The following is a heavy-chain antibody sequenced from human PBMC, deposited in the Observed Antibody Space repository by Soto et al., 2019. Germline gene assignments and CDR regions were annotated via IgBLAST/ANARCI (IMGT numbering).Heavy chain of an antibody. CDR3: VRVVAITGYPDN. D-gene: IGHD1-20*01. J-gene: IGHJ4*02. V-gene: IGHV1-69*12. CDR2: IVPIVDTS. CDR1: GGTFSSYA. Sequence: QVQLVQSGAEVRQPASSVKVSCKTSGGTFSSYAISWVRQSPGQGLEWMGGIVPIVDTSTYAQKFQGRVTITADESTSTVYMELSSLRSDDTDVYYCVRVVAITGYPDNWGQGTLVTVSS.